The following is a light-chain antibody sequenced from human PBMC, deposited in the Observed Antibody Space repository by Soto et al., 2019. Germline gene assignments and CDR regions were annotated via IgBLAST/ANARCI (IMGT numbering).Light chain of an antibody. J-gene: IGKJ4*01. Sequence: EIELTQSPATLSLSPGERAILSCRASQSVGNHLAWYQQKPGQAPRLLIYDASNRATGVPDRFSGRGSATGFTLTISGLEPDDFAVYFCQQRHIWPLTFGGGSKVEIK. V-gene: IGKV3-11*01. CDR2: DAS. CDR3: QQRHIWPLT. CDR1: QSVGNH.